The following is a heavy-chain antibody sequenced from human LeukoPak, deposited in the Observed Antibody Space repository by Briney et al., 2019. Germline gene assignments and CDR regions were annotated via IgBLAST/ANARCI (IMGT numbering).Heavy chain of an antibody. CDR1: GGTFSSYA. J-gene: IGHJ4*02. CDR3: ASVIGGITTDY. CDR2: INPNNGDT. V-gene: IGHV1-2*02. Sequence: ASVKVSCKASGGTFSSYAISWVRQAPGQGLEWMGWINPNNGDTNYAQKFQGRVTMTRDTSISTGYMEVSRLRSDDTAVYYCASVIGGITTDYWGQGTLVTVSS. D-gene: IGHD3-16*01.